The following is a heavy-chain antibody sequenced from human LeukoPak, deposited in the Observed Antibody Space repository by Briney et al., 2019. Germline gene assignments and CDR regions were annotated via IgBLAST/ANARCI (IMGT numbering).Heavy chain of an antibody. CDR2: IYTSGST. J-gene: IGHJ6*03. V-gene: IGHV4-4*09. CDR1: GGSISSYY. Sequence: SETLSLTCTLSGGSISSYYWSWIRQPPGKGLEWIGYIYTSGSTNYNPSLKSRVTISVDTSKNQFSLKLSSVTAADTVVYYCARLPYYYYYMDVWGKGTTVTVSS. CDR3: ARLPYYYYYMDV.